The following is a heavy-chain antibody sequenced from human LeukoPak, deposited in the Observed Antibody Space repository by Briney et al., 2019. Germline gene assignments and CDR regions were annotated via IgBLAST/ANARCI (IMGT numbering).Heavy chain of an antibody. CDR2: VSGSAGRT. D-gene: IGHD2-8*02. CDR1: GFTFSSFA. V-gene: IGHV3-23*01. Sequence: GGSLRLSCAASGFTFSSFAMTWVRQAPGKGLEWVSTVSGSAGRTDYADSVKGRFTISRDDLKNTLYLQMNGLRAEDTAVYYCAKNRGHCVDGVCHNYYYMDVWGRGTTVTVSS. J-gene: IGHJ6*03. CDR3: AKNRGHCVDGVCHNYYYMDV.